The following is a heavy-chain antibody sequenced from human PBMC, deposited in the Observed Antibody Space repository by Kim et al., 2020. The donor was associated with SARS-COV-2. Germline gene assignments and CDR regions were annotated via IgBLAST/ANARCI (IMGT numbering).Heavy chain of an antibody. V-gene: IGHV4-39*01. CDR3: ARHAYPLSHPYYYGSGNYYKLGSFDY. Sequence: SETLSLTCTVSGGSISSSSYYWGWIRQPPGKGLEWIGSMFYSGSTYYNPSLKSRVTISVDTSTNQFSLKLSSVTAADTAVYYCARHAYPLSHPYYYGSGNYYKLGSFDYWGLGTLVTVSS. CDR2: MFYSGST. J-gene: IGHJ4*02. CDR1: GGSISSSSYY. D-gene: IGHD3-10*01.